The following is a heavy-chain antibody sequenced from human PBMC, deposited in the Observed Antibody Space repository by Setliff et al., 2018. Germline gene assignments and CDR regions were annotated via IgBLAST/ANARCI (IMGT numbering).Heavy chain of an antibody. CDR3: ARGHGTDYNSWSGYPAASFDI. CDR1: GGSISSSSYY. CDR2: IYYSGST. J-gene: IGHJ3*02. Sequence: SETLSLTCTVSGGSISSSSYYWGWIRQPPGKGLEWIGSIYYSGSTYYNPSLKSRVTISVDTSKNQFSLKLSSVTAADTAVYYCARGHGTDYNSWSGYPAASFDIWGQGTMVTVSS. V-gene: IGHV4-39*07. D-gene: IGHD3-3*01.